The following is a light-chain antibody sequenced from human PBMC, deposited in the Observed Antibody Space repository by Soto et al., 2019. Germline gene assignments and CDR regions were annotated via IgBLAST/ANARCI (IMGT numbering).Light chain of an antibody. CDR3: TSYAGSNIWV. CDR2: EVS. V-gene: IGLV2-8*01. CDR1: SSDVGAYNY. J-gene: IGLJ3*02. Sequence: QSVLTRPPSASGSPGQSVTISCTGTSSDVGAYNYVSWYQQYPGKAPKLMIYEVSKRPSGVPDRFSGSKSGKTASLTVSGLQPEHEAHYYSTSYAGSNIWVFGGGTKLTVL.